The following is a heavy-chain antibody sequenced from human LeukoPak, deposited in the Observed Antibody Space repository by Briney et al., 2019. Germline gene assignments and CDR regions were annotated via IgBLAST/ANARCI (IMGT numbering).Heavy chain of an antibody. Sequence: GGSLRLSCAASGFTVSSNSMNWVRQAPGKGLEWASVIYSGGNTYYADSVKGRFTTSRDNSKNTLYLQMNSLRAEDTAVYYCARFATGTPGYFDYWGQGTLVTVSS. CDR3: ARFATGTPGYFDY. CDR1: GFTVSSNS. D-gene: IGHD1-1*01. J-gene: IGHJ4*02. V-gene: IGHV3-66*01. CDR2: IYSGGNT.